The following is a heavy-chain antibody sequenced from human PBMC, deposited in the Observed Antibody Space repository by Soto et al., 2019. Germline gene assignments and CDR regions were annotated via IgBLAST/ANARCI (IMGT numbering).Heavy chain of an antibody. Sequence: PGGSLRLSCVASGFTFSSYALNWVRQAPGRGLEWVSAISGSGGTTYYADSVKGRFTISRDNSKNTLFLQMNSLRAEDAAIYYCAREAPMDVWGQGTTVTVSS. CDR3: AREAPMDV. J-gene: IGHJ6*02. V-gene: IGHV3-23*01. CDR2: ISGSGGTT. CDR1: GFTFSSYA.